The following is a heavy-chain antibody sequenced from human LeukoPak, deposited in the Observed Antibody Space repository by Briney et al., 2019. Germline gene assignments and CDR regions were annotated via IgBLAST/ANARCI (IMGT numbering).Heavy chain of an antibody. CDR3: ARSVSWGLLVRDDAFDI. V-gene: IGHV4-59*08. CDR1: GGSISTYY. D-gene: IGHD2-21*01. Sequence: SETLSLTCTVSGGSISTYYWSWIRQPPGKGLEWIGYIYDNGRTNYNPSLKSRVTMSVDTSKKQFSLKLRSVTAADTAVYYCARSVSWGLLVRDDAFDIWGQGTMVTVSS. J-gene: IGHJ3*02. CDR2: IYDNGRT.